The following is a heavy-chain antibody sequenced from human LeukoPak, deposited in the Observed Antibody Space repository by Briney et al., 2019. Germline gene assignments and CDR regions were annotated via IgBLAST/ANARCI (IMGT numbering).Heavy chain of an antibody. J-gene: IGHJ4*02. CDR2: ISSSGTTI. CDR1: GFTFSDYY. V-gene: IGHV3-11*01. Sequence: PGGSLRLSCVASGFTFSDYYMSWIRQAPGKGLGWVSYISSSGTTIYYADSVKGRFTISRDNAKNSLYLQMNSLRAEDTAVYYCARDRGAVADVFDYWGQGTLVTVS. CDR3: ARDRGAVADVFDY. D-gene: IGHD6-19*01.